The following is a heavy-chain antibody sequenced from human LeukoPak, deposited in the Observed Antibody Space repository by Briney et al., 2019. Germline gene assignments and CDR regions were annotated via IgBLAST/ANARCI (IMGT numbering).Heavy chain of an antibody. CDR2: IYPGDSDT. J-gene: IGHJ4*02. CDR3: ARLTRGFDGGKISSWDY. Sequence: GESLRLSCHGSGYDFANYWIAWLRQMPGRGLELMGIIYPGDSDTNYSPSFRGQVTISADTSVGNAYLQWTSLKASDSAIYYCARLTRGFDGGKISSWDYWGQGSLVTVSS. V-gene: IGHV5-51*01. D-gene: IGHD4-23*01. CDR1: GYDFANYW.